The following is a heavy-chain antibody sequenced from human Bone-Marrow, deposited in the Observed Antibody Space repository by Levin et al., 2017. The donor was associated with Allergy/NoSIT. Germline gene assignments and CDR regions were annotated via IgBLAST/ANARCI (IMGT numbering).Heavy chain of an antibody. CDR2: ITTGSNYK. D-gene: IGHD1/OR15-1a*01. V-gene: IGHV3-21*01. CDR1: GFDFHTYI. Sequence: PGGSLRLSCEASGFDFHTYIMNWVRQAPGKGLEWLSSITTGSNYKYYVDSVRGRFVISRDNGRNSLYLQMNSLRAEDTAVYYCARRHPVTGATHFSYQDGMDVWGQGTTVTVSS. J-gene: IGHJ6*02. CDR3: ARRHPVTGATHFSYQDGMDV.